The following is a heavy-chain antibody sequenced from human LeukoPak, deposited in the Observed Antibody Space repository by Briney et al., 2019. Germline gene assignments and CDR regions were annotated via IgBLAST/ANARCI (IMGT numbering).Heavy chain of an antibody. CDR3: AKPLLDYGDYDY. V-gene: IGHV3-23*01. J-gene: IGHJ4*02. CDR2: ISGSGGST. D-gene: IGHD4-17*01. CDR1: GCTFSSYA. Sequence: GASLRLSCADSGCTFSSYAMSWVRQAPGKGLEWVSAISGSGGSTYYADSVKGRFTISRDNSKNTLYLQMNSLRAEDAAVYYCAKPLLDYGDYDYWGQGTLVTVSS.